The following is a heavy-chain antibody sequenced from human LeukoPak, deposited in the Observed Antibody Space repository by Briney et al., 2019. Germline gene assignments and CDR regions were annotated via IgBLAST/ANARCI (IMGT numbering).Heavy chain of an antibody. D-gene: IGHD6-13*01. CDR3: AKDWGSTWYRGFFDS. CDR1: DGAIAGYS. CDR2: IYYSGDT. Sequence: PSETLSLTCTVSDGAIAGYSWSWIRQAPGKGLEWIGYIYYSGDTNYNPSLKSRVTVSVDTSKNQFSLKLTSLTAADTAVYFCAKDWGSTWYRGFFDSWGQGTLVTVSS. V-gene: IGHV4-59*12. J-gene: IGHJ4*02.